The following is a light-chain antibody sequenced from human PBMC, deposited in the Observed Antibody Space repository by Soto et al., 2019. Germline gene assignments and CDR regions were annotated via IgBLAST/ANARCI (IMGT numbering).Light chain of an antibody. CDR1: QDIYNY. V-gene: IGKV1-27*01. CDR2: HAS. J-gene: IGKJ3*01. CDR3: QKYYSAVFT. Sequence: DIQMTQSPSSLSASIGDSVTITCLASQDIYNYLAWYQQRPGQIPKLLIYHASTLQSGVPSRFSGSGSGTDFTLTISSLQPEDVATYYCQKYYSAVFTFGPGTKVDIK.